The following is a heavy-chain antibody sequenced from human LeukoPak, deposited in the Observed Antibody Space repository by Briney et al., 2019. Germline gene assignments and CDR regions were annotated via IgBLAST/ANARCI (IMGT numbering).Heavy chain of an antibody. CDR2: IIPIFGTA. J-gene: IGHJ3*02. CDR1: GYTFTSYG. Sequence: SVKVSCKTSGYTFTSYGISWVRQAPGQGLEWMGGIIPIFGTANYAQKFQGRVTITADESTSTAYMELSSLRSEDTAVYYCASRRDGSGSHAFDIWGQGTMVTVSS. V-gene: IGHV1-69*13. CDR3: ASRRDGSGSHAFDI. D-gene: IGHD6-19*01.